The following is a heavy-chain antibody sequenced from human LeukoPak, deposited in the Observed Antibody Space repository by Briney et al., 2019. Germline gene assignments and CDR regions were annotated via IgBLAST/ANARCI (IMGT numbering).Heavy chain of an antibody. J-gene: IGHJ6*02. Sequence: SETLSLTCTVSGGSISSYYWSWIRQPPGKGLEWIGYIYYSGSTNYNPSLKSRVTISVDTSKNQFSLKLSSVTAADTAVYYCARRMARMDVWGQGTTVTVSS. CDR1: GGSISSYY. CDR2: IYYSGST. V-gene: IGHV4-59*08. CDR3: ARRMARMDV. D-gene: IGHD2-8*01.